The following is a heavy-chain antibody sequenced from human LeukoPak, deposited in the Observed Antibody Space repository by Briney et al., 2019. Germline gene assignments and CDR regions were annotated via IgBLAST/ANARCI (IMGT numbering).Heavy chain of an antibody. D-gene: IGHD3-3*01. V-gene: IGHV4-31*03. Sequence: SETLSLTCTVSGGSISSGGYYWSWIRQHPGTGLEWIGYIYYSGSTYYNPSLKSRVTISVDTSKNQFSLKLSSVTAADTAVYYCARGHCSSTSCLYYDFWSGYSYGMDVWDQGTTVTVSS. CDR3: ARGHCSSTSCLYYDFWSGYSYGMDV. CDR1: GGSISSGGYY. CDR2: IYYSGST. J-gene: IGHJ6*02.